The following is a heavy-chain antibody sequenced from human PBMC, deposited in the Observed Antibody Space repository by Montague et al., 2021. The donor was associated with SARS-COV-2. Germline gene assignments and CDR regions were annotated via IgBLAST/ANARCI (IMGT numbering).Heavy chain of an antibody. D-gene: IGHD1-1*01. J-gene: IGHJ4*02. CDR1: GGSISSTTYY. CDR3: ATRAGTGTEGGIDY. V-gene: IGHV4-39*01. CDR2: IYYSGTT. Sequence: SETLSLTCTVSGGSISSTTYYWGWIRQPPGKGLEWIGSIYYSGTTYYNPSLKGRVTMSIDTSKNQFSLRLRSVTAAETAVFYCATRAGTGTEGGIDYWGQGALGPGSS.